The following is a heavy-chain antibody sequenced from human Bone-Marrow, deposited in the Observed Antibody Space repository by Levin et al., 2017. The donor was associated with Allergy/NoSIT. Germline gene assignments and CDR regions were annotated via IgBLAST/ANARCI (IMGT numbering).Heavy chain of an antibody. CDR1: GFTFSNYA. CDR3: GSDWSTGYFDY. V-gene: IGHV3-23*01. CDR2: ISRSGENT. Sequence: GESLKISCAGSGFTFSNYAMTWVRQAPGKGLQWVSTISRSGENTHYADSVEGRFTISRDNSKDTLYLQMNSLRAEDTAVYYCGSDWSTGYFDYWGQGTLVTVSS. D-gene: IGHD3-9*01. J-gene: IGHJ4*02.